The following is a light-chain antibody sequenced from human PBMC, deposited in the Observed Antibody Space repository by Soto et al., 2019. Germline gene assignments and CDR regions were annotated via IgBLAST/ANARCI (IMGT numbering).Light chain of an antibody. CDR1: NSDIGNYNF. J-gene: IGLJ2*01. CDR3: SSYAGSNNLL. Sequence: QSALTQPPSASGSPGQSVAISCTGTNSDIGNYNFVSWYQQHPGKAPKLMIYEVNKRPSGVPDRFSGSKSGNTASLTVSGLQPEHEADYYCSSYAGSNNLLFGGGTKLTVL. CDR2: EVN. V-gene: IGLV2-8*01.